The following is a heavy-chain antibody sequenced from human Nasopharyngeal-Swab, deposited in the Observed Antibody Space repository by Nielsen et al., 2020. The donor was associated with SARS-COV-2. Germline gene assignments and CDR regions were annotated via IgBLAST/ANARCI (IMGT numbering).Heavy chain of an antibody. V-gene: IGHV4-39*01. CDR3: ASYPLTFGGVWGSDAFDI. Sequence: PGKGLEWIGSIYYSGSTYYNPSLKSRVTISVDTSKNQFSLKLGSVTAADTAVYYCASYPLTFGGVWGSDAFDIWGQGTMVTVSS. CDR2: IYYSGST. D-gene: IGHD3-16*01. J-gene: IGHJ3*02.